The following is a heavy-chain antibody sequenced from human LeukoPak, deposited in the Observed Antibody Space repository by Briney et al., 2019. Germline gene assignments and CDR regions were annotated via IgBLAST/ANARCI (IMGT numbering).Heavy chain of an antibody. Sequence: PGGSLRLSCAASGFTFSSYEMNWVRQAPGKGLEWFSYNSSSSSYTNYADSVKGRFTISRDNAKNSLYLQMNSLRAEDTAVYYCAREAGIAAAGPDYWGQGTLVTVSS. D-gene: IGHD6-13*01. CDR3: AREAGIAAAGPDY. CDR2: NSSSSSYT. V-gene: IGHV3-48*03. CDR1: GFTFSSYE. J-gene: IGHJ4*02.